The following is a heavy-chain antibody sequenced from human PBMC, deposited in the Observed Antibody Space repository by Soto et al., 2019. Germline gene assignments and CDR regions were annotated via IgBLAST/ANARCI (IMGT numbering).Heavy chain of an antibody. J-gene: IGHJ6*02. V-gene: IGHV5-51*01. CDR3: ARTTDIVATYYYYGMDV. CDR1: GYSFTSYW. D-gene: IGHD5-12*01. Sequence: GESLKISCKGSGYSFTSYWIGWVRQMPGKGLEWMGIIYPGDSDTRYSPSFQGQVTISADKSISTAYLQWSSLKASDTAMYYCARTTDIVATYYYYGMDVWCQGTTVTVSS. CDR2: IYPGDSDT.